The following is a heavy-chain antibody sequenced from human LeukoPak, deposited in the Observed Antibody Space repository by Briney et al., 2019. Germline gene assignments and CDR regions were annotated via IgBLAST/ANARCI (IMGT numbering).Heavy chain of an antibody. CDR3: AKDRDVYGPYYLQQ. Sequence: PWGSLTLSCAASGFTFSSYAMTWVRQAPGKGLEWVSGISGSGVYTSYADSVKGRFTISRDNSKNTVYLQMNSLRAEDTALYYCAKDRDVYGPYYLQQWRQGTLVTVSS. J-gene: IGHJ1*01. D-gene: IGHD3-10*01. V-gene: IGHV3-23*01. CDR1: GFTFSSYA. CDR2: ISGSGVYT.